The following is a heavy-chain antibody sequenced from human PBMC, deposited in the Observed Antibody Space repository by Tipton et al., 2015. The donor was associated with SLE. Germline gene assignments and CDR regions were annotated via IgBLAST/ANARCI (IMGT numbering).Heavy chain of an antibody. J-gene: IGHJ5*02. D-gene: IGHD3-22*01. CDR2: IYTGGST. V-gene: IGHV4-4*07. CDR1: GGSISSYY. Sequence: TLSLTCTVSGGSISSYYWNWIRQPAGKGLEGIGRIYTGGSTNYNPPLKSRVTMSVDTSKNQFSLKLSSVTAADTAVYFCARGSYYDSSGSGGIDPWGQGTLVTVSS. CDR3: ARGSYYDSSGSGGIDP.